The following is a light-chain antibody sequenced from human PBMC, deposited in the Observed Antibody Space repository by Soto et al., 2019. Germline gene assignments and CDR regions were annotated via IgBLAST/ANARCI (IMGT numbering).Light chain of an antibody. V-gene: IGLV2-8*01. J-gene: IGLJ1*01. CDR3: SSYAGSNNYV. CDR2: EVS. CDR1: SSDVGGYNF. Sequence: QSVLTPPPSAAGSPGPSVSISCAGTSSDVGGYNFVSWYQHHPGKAPKLMIYEVSKRPSGVPDRFSGSKSGNTASLTVSGLQAEDEADYYCSSYAGSNNYVFGTGTKVTVL.